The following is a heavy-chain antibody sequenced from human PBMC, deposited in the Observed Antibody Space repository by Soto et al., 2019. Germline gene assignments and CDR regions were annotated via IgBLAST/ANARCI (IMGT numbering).Heavy chain of an antibody. CDR1: GFTFSSYG. J-gene: IGHJ5*02. V-gene: IGHV3-33*01. CDR2: IWYDGSNK. D-gene: IGHD2-2*01. Sequence: QVQLVESGGGVVQPGRSLRLSCAASGFTFSSYGMHWVRQAPGKGLEWVAVIWYDGSNKYYADSVKGRFTISRDNSKNTLYLQMNSLRAEDTAVYYCARDGAEDIVLVPAAPTRGWFDPWGQGTLVTVSS. CDR3: ARDGAEDIVLVPAAPTRGWFDP.